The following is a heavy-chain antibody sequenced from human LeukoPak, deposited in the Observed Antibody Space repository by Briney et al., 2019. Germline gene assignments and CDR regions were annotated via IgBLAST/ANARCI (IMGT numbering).Heavy chain of an antibody. CDR3: ARAPPTLATPDY. J-gene: IGHJ4*02. Sequence: GGSLRLSCAASGFTFSSYWMSWVRQAPGKGLEWVSVIYTDGSTNYADSVKGRFTMFRDNSKNTLYLQMNSLRVEDTAVYHCARAPPTLATPDYWGQGILVTVSS. CDR2: IYTDGST. V-gene: IGHV3-66*01. CDR1: GFTFSSYW. D-gene: IGHD4-11*01.